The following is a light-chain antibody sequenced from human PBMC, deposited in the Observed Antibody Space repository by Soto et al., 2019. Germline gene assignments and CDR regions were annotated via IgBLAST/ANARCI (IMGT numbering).Light chain of an antibody. Sequence: QTVVTQSPSASASLGASVKLTCTLSSGHSSYAIAWHQQQAETGPRFLMRVNSDGSHFKGDEIPDRFSGSSSGAERYLSISSLQSGDEADYYCQIWGTYTHRMFGGGTKLTVL. CDR2: VNSDGSH. CDR1: SGHSSYA. J-gene: IGLJ3*02. CDR3: QIWGTYTHRM. V-gene: IGLV4-69*01.